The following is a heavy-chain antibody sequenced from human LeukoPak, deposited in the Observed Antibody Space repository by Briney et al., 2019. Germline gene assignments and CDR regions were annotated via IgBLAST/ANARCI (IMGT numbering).Heavy chain of an antibody. CDR1: AFTFSSYW. Sequence: PGGSLRLSCAASAFTFSSYWMTWVRQAPGKGLEWVANIKEDGSERYYVDSVKGRFTISRDNAKNSLHLQMNSLRAEDTAVYYCVRDFSLTRLQRPFDYWGQGTLVTVSS. J-gene: IGHJ4*02. D-gene: IGHD4-11*01. CDR2: IKEDGSER. CDR3: VRDFSLTRLQRPFDY. V-gene: IGHV3-7*01.